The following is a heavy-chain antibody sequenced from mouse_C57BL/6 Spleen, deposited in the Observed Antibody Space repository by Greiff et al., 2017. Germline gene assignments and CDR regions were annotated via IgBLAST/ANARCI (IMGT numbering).Heavy chain of an antibody. Sequence: VQLQQSGAELVRPGASVKLSCKASGYTFTDYYINWVKQRPGQGLEWIARIYPGSGNTYYNEKFKGKATLTGEKSSSTAYMQLSSLTSEDSAVYVCARTSYYYGSSYFDYWGQGTTLTVSS. CDR1: GYTFTDYY. V-gene: IGHV1-76*01. CDR2: IYPGSGNT. J-gene: IGHJ2*01. CDR3: ARTSYYYGSSYFDY. D-gene: IGHD1-1*01.